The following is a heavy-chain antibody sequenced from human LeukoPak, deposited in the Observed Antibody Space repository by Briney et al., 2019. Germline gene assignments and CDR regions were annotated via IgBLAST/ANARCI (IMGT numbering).Heavy chain of an antibody. CDR2: IKSKTDGETT. CDR3: TTDRVYSSGWS. Sequence: GGSLRPSCAGSGFTFSNAWMSWVRQAPGKGLEWVGRIKSKTDGETTDYGAPVRGRFTISRDDSTNTLYLQMNSLKNEDTAVYYCTTDRVYSSGWSWGQGTLVTVSS. V-gene: IGHV3-15*01. CDR1: GFTFSNAW. D-gene: IGHD6-19*01. J-gene: IGHJ5*02.